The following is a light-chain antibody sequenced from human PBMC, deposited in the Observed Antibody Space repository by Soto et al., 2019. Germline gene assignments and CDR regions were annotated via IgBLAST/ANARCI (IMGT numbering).Light chain of an antibody. Sequence: EIVLTQSPATLSLSPGERATLSFRASQTVSSYLLWYPQKPGQAPRLLIYDASNRAPGTPDRVSGSGSGTDFTLTISRLEPEDFAVYYCQQYGSSPLTFGGGTKVDIK. J-gene: IGKJ4*01. CDR1: QTVSSY. CDR3: QQYGSSPLT. V-gene: IGKV3-20*01. CDR2: DAS.